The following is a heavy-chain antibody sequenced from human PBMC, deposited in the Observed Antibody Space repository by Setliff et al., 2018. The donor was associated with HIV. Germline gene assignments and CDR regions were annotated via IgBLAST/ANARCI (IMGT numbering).Heavy chain of an antibody. V-gene: IGHV4-39*07. CDR2: IYYSGST. CDR3: ARGSLYSSSSCFDY. J-gene: IGHJ4*02. CDR1: GGSISSSSYY. D-gene: IGHD6-13*01. Sequence: SETLSLTCTVSGGSISSSSYYWGWIRQPPGKGLEWIGSIYYSGSTYYNPSLKSRVTISVDTSKNQFSLKLSSVTAADTAVYYCARGSLYSSSSCFDYWGQGTLVTVSS.